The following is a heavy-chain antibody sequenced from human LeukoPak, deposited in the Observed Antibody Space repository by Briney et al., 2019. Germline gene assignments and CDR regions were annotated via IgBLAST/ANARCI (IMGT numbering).Heavy chain of an antibody. D-gene: IGHD1-1*01. CDR2: INWNGGTT. CDR1: GVTFNHFD. Sequence: GGSLRLSCTVSGVTFNHFDMHWVRQAPGKGLEWVSGINWNGGTTGYADSVKGRFTISRDNAKNSLYLQMNSLRAEDTALYHCARVSGRLGSFDFWGQGTMVTVSS. CDR3: ARVSGRLGSFDF. V-gene: IGHV3-20*01. J-gene: IGHJ3*01.